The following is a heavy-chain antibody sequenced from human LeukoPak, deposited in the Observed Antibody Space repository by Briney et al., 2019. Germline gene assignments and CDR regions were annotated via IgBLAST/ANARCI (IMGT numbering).Heavy chain of an antibody. D-gene: IGHD3-10*01. CDR2: ISASGSAT. V-gene: IGHV3-23*01. CDR3: ARDPPIWFGELSLDY. J-gene: IGHJ4*02. Sequence: GGSLRLSCAASGFIFSNYGMNWVRQAPGKGLEWVAAISASGSATSYADSVRGRFTISRDNSKSTTYLQMNSLRAEDTAVYYCARDPPIWFGELSLDYWGQGTLVTVSS. CDR1: GFIFSNYG.